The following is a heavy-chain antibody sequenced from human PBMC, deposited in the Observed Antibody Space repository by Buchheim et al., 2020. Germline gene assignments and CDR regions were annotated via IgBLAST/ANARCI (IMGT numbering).Heavy chain of an antibody. J-gene: IGHJ6*03. Sequence: QVQLVESGGGVVQPERSLRLSCVGSGAPRTFRGHGMHWVRQAPGKGLEWVALISGDGKADYYADAVKGRFTISRDNSKSTVVLQMNSLRPEDTAVYYCARKGNRVDYNYHYMDVWGKGTT. CDR2: ISGDGKAD. V-gene: IGHV3-30*03. CDR1: GAPRTFRGHG. CDR3: ARKGNRVDYNYHYMDV. D-gene: IGHD2-15*01.